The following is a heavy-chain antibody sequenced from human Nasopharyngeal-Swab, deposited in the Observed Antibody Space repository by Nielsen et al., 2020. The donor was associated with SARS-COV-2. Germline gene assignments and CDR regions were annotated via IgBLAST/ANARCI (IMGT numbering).Heavy chain of an antibody. D-gene: IGHD6-13*01. CDR3: ARNLASRSSSWCFDY. CDR1: GFTFNSYG. Sequence: GESLEISCAASGFTFNSYGMNWVRQAPGKGLQWVSYISGSTGTIYYADSVKGRFTISRDNAKNSLYLQMNSLREEDTAVYYCARNLASRSSSWCFDYWGQGTLVTVSS. J-gene: IGHJ4*02. V-gene: IGHV3-48*02. CDR2: ISGSTGTI.